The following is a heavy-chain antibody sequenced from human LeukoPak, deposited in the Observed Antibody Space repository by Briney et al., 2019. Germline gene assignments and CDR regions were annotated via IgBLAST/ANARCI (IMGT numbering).Heavy chain of an antibody. D-gene: IGHD3-10*01. CDR1: GYTFTTYN. CDR2: ISGYNGNT. J-gene: IGHJ4*02. V-gene: IGHV1-18*01. Sequence: ASVKVSCKASGYTFTTYNINWVRQAPGQGLEWMGWISGYNGNTNYAQKFQGRVTITADESTSTAYMELSSLRSEDTAVYYCARVPYGSGSYYWGQGTLVTVSS. CDR3: ARVPYGSGSYY.